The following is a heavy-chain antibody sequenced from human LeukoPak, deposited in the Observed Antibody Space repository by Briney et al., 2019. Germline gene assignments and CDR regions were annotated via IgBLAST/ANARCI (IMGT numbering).Heavy chain of an antibody. J-gene: IGHJ4*02. Sequence: SQTLSLTCALSGDSFSSNSAAWNWIRQSPSRGLEWLGRTYYRSKWYNDYAVSVKSRITINPDTSKNQFSLQLNSVTPEDTAVYYCARDPGLSCYDSSGLDYWGQGTLVTVSS. V-gene: IGHV6-1*01. CDR1: GDSFSSNSAA. CDR3: ARDPGLSCYDSSGLDY. CDR2: TYYRSKWYN. D-gene: IGHD3-22*01.